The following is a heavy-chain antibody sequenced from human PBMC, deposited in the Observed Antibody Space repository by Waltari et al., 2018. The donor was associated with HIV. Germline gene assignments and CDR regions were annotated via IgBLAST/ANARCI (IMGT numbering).Heavy chain of an antibody. CDR3: ARDFWGGYYYGMDV. V-gene: IGHV3-21*01. D-gene: IGHD3-16*01. Sequence: EVQLVESGGGLVKPGGSLRLSCAASGFTFSSYSMNWVRQAPGKGLGWFSSISSSSSYIDYADSVKGRFTISRDNAKNSLYLQMNSLRAEDTAVYYCARDFWGGYYYGMDVWGQGTTVTVSS. J-gene: IGHJ6*02. CDR1: GFTFSSYS. CDR2: ISSSSSYI.